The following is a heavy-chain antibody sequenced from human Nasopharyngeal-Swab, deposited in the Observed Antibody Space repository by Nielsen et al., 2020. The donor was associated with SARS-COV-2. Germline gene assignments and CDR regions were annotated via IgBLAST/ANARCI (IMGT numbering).Heavy chain of an antibody. J-gene: IGHJ4*02. CDR2: IYPADSDS. CDR1: GYIFTSYW. CDR3: VRRAFSASYFYFDY. V-gene: IGHV5-51*01. D-gene: IGHD1-26*01. Sequence: GGSLRLSCKGSGYIFTSYWIGWVRQMPGKGLEWMGIIYPADSDSRYSLSFQGQVSISVDKSISTAYLQWNTLKAPDTAIYYCVRRAFSASYFYFDYWGPGTLVTVSS.